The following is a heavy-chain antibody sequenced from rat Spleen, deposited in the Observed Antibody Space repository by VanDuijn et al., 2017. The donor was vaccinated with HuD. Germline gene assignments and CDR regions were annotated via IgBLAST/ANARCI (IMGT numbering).Heavy chain of an antibody. CDR2: ITNTGGST. CDR3: TRMRHYFDS. V-gene: IGHV5-31*01. CDR1: GFTFNNYW. J-gene: IGHJ2*01. Sequence: EVQLVESGGGLVQPGRSLKLSCVASGFTFNNYWMTWIRQAPGKGLEWVASITNTGGSTYYSDSVKGRFTISRDNANSTLYLQMNSLRSEDTATYYCTRMRHYFDSWGQGVMVTVSS.